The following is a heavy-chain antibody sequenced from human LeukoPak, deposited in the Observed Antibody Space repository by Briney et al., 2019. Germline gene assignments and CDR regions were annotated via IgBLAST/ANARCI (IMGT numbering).Heavy chain of an antibody. J-gene: IGHJ5*02. Sequence: GGSLILSCAASGFTFNIFWMSWVRQAPGKGLEWVANIREDGSVKYYVDSVKGRFTISRDNDKNSLYLQMNRLRAGDTAVYYCARAPAGSGSWFDPWGQGTLVTVSS. CDR3: ARAPAGSGSWFDP. CDR1: GFTFNIFW. D-gene: IGHD3-10*01. V-gene: IGHV3-7*04. CDR2: IREDGSVK.